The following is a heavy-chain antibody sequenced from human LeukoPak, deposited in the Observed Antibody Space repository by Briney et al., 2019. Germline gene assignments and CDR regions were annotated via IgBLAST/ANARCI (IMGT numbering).Heavy chain of an antibody. CDR3: ASSNFYYGNRYFDY. D-gene: IGHD3-16*02. CDR2: IYYTGST. CDR1: GCSITSSC. Sequence: SETLSLTCNVSGCSITSSCWNWVRQPPGKGLEWIGYIYYTGSTNSNPSLKSRLTISLDTSKKQFSLKLSSVTAADTAIYYCASSNFYYGNRYFDYWGQGALVTVSS. J-gene: IGHJ4*02. V-gene: IGHV4-59*08.